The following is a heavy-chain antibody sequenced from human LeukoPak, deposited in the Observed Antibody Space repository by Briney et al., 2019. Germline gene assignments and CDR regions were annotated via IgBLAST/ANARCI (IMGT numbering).Heavy chain of an antibody. CDR3: ARAVSGAAAPDY. CDR1: GFTFSSYG. J-gene: IGHJ4*02. CDR2: IWYDGSNK. Sequence: GGSLRLSCAASGFTFSSYGMHWVRQAPGKGLEWVAVIWYDGSNKYYADSVKGRFTISRDNSKNTLYLQMNSLRAEDTAVYYCARAVSGAAAPDYWGQGTLVTVSS. V-gene: IGHV3-33*01. D-gene: IGHD6-13*01.